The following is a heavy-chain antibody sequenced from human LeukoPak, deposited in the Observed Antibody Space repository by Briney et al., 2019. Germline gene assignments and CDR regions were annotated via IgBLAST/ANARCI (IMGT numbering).Heavy chain of an antibody. V-gene: IGHV4-59*01. Sequence: SETLSLTCTVSGGSISSYYWSWIRQPPGKGLEWIGYIYGSGNTNYNPSLKSRVTMSIDTSKNQFSLMLTSVTAADTATYYCARETSLAGFASGLGFNYWGQGILVTVSS. CDR1: GGSISSYY. D-gene: IGHD6-19*01. CDR3: ARETSLAGFASGLGFNY. J-gene: IGHJ4*02. CDR2: IYGSGNT.